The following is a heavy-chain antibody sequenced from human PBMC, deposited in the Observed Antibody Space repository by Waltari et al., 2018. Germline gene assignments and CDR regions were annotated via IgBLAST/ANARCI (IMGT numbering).Heavy chain of an antibody. V-gene: IGHV3-9*01. D-gene: IGHD6-19*01. CDR1: GFTFDDYV. CDR3: AKGRWGSSGWYFDY. J-gene: IGHJ4*02. Sequence: EVQLVESGGGLVQPGRSLRTSCAGSGFTFDDYVMHWRRPAAGKGLVWVSGISWNSGSIGYADSVKGRFTISRDNAKNSLYLQMNSLRAEDTALYYCAKGRWGSSGWYFDYWGQGTLVTVSS. CDR2: ISWNSGSI.